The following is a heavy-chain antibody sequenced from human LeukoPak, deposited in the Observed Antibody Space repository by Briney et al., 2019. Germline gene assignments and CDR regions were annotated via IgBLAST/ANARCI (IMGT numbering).Heavy chain of an antibody. D-gene: IGHD2-2*01. CDR3: TRGSSIWPFDY. V-gene: IGHV1-69*04. J-gene: IGHJ4*02. Sequence: SVKVSCKASGGTFSSYAISWVRQAPGQGLEWMGRIIPILGIANYAQKFQGRVTITADKSTSTAYMELSSLRSEDTAVYYCTRGSSIWPFDYWGQGTLVTVSS. CDR1: GGTFSSYA. CDR2: IIPILGIA.